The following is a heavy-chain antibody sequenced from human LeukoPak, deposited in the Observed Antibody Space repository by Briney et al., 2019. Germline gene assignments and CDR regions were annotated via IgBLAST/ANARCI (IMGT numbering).Heavy chain of an antibody. D-gene: IGHD2-2*01. J-gene: IGHJ4*02. Sequence: PGGSLRLSCAACGFTFSTSWMTWVRQAPGKGLVWVPRINSDGSSTNYADSMKGRFTISRDNAKNTLFLQMDSLRAEDTAVYYCARPSEYCSSTTCSIDYWGQGTLVTVSS. CDR3: ARPSEYCSSTTCSIDY. V-gene: IGHV3-74*01. CDR2: INSDGSST. CDR1: GFTFSTSW.